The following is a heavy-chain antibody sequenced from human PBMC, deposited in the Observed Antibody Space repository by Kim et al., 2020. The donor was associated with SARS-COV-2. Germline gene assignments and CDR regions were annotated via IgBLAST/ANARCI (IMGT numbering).Heavy chain of an antibody. CDR2: MSYDGSNI. Sequence: GGSLRLSCAASGFTFSSYGMHWVRQAPGKGLEWVAVMSYDGSNIYYADSVKGRFTISRDNSKNTLYLQMNSLRAEDTAVYYCAKGGYDSDCSGGSCYSGYFDYWGQGTLVTVSS. V-gene: IGHV3-30*18. CDR3: AKGGYDSDCSGGSCYSGYFDY. D-gene: IGHD2-15*01. J-gene: IGHJ4*02. CDR1: GFTFSSYG.